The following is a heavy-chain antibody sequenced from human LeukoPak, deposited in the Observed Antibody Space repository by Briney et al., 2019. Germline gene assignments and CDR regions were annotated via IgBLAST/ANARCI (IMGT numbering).Heavy chain of an antibody. CDR2: IYYSGST. CDR1: GGSISSYY. J-gene: IGHJ4*02. D-gene: IGHD2-8*02. CDR3: AKIEWGMRLAFDY. V-gene: IGHV4-59*08. Sequence: PSETLSLTCTVSGGSISSYYWSWIRQPPGKGLEWIGYIYYSGSTNYNPSLKSRVTISVDTSKNQFSLKLSSVTAADTAVYYCAKIEWGMRLAFDYWGQGTLVTVSS.